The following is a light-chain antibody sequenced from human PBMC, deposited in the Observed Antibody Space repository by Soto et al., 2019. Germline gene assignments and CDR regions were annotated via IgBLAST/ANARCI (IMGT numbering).Light chain of an antibody. CDR3: SSFSGSSTLV. J-gene: IGLJ2*01. V-gene: IGLV2-14*01. CDR2: EVK. CDR1: SSDVGSYNY. Sequence: QSALTQPASVSGSPGQSITISCTGTSSDVGSYNYVSWYQQHLGKAPKLIIYEVKNRPSGVSNRFSGSKSGNTASLTISGLQADDAADYYCSSFSGSSTLVFGGGTK.